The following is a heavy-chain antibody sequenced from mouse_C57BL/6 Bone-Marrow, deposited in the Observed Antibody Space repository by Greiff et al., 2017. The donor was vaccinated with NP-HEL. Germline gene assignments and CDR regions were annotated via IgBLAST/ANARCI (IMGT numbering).Heavy chain of an antibody. J-gene: IGHJ1*03. CDR1: GYTFTTYP. D-gene: IGHD1-1*01. Sequence: VQLQQSGAELVKPGASVKMSCKASGYTFTTYPIEWMKQNHGKSLEWIGNFHPYNDDTKYNEKFKGKATLTVEKSSSTVYLELSRLTSDDSAVYYCARQGYYGSSADWYFDVWGTGTTVTVSS. V-gene: IGHV1-47*01. CDR2: FHPYNDDT. CDR3: ARQGYYGSSADWYFDV.